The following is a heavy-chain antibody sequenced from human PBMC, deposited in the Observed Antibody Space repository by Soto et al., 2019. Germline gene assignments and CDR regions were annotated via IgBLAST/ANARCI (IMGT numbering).Heavy chain of an antibody. J-gene: IGHJ6*02. V-gene: IGHV4-61*01. CDR2: IYYSGST. CDR3: ARDCSGGSEDYGMDV. D-gene: IGHD2-15*01. Sequence: SETLSLTCTVSGGSVSSGSYYWSWIRQPPGKGLEWIGYIYYSGSTNYNPSLKSRVTISVDTSKNQFSLKLSSVTAADTAVYYCARDCSGGSEDYGMDVWGQGTTVTVSS. CDR1: GGSVSSGSYY.